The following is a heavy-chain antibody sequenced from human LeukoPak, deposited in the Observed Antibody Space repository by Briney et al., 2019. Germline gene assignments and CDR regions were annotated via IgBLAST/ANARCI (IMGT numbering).Heavy chain of an antibody. CDR1: GFTFSSYS. J-gene: IGHJ4*02. CDR3: ARAPPLRDYVWGSYRPPDY. V-gene: IGHV3-48*01. D-gene: IGHD3-16*02. Sequence: GGSLRLSCAASGFTFSSYSMNWVRQAPGKGLEWVSYISSSSSTIYYADSVKGRFTISRDNAKNSLYLQMNSLRAEDTAAYYCARAPPLRDYVWGSYRPPDYWGQGTLVTVSS. CDR2: ISSSSSTI.